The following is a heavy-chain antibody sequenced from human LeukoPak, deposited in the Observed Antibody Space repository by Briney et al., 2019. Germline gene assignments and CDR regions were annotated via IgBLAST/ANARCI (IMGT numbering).Heavy chain of an antibody. CDR1: GFTFSSYA. CDR2: ISYDGSNK. J-gene: IGHJ4*02. D-gene: IGHD6-19*01. Sequence: GGSLRLSCAASGFTFSSYAMHWVRQAPGKGLEWVAVISYDGSNKYYADSVKGRFTISRDNSKNTLYLQMNSLRAEDTAVYYCAGEYSSGWHLDYWGQGTLVTVSS. CDR3: AGEYSSGWHLDY. V-gene: IGHV3-30*04.